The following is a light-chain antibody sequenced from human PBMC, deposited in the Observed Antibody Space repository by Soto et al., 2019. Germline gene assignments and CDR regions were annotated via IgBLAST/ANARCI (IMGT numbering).Light chain of an antibody. CDR1: QSITNY. CDR3: QKYNSAPLT. Sequence: DIQLTQSPSSLSASVGDRVTITCRASQSITNYLAWYQQKPGKVPKLLIYDASTLQSGVPSRFSGSGSATDFTLTISSLQSEDVATYYCQKYNSAPLTFGGGTKVEIK. V-gene: IGKV1-27*01. J-gene: IGKJ4*01. CDR2: DAS.